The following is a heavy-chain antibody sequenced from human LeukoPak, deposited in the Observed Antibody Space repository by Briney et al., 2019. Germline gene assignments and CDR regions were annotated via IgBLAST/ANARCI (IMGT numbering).Heavy chain of an antibody. V-gene: IGHV3-7*01. CDR3: ARDSNPRGGYDAFDF. Sequence: GGSLRLSCAASGFTFSGYWMTWVRQAPGKGLEWVANIKGDESKKYYVDSVKVRFTISRDNAKNSLYLQMNSLRAEDTAVYYCARDSNPRGGYDAFDFWGQGTLVTVSS. CDR1: GFTFSGYW. CDR2: IKGDESKK. D-gene: IGHD3-10*01. J-gene: IGHJ3*01.